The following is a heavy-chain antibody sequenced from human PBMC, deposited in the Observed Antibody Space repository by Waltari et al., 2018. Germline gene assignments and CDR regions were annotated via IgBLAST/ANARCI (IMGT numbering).Heavy chain of an antibody. CDR1: GVSITNTSSY. CDR2: TYYSGRT. D-gene: IGHD2-15*01. Sequence: QVQLQASGPGLVKPSETLSLTCSVSGVSITNTSSYWAWIRQPPGKGLEWIGNTYYSGRTYYNPSLNSRVTISVDTSKNQCSLNLNSVTAADTAVYYCARGRSGGAAIWGQGTLVTVSS. CDR3: ARGRSGGAAI. V-gene: IGHV4-39*01. J-gene: IGHJ4*02.